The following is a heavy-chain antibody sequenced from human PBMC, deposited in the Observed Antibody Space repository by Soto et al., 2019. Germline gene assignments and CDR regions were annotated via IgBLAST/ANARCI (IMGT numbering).Heavy chain of an antibody. J-gene: IGHJ6*03. D-gene: IGHD3-10*01. CDR3: ARDLLGASGRERANYYMDV. CDR1: GFTFNNYV. CDR2: ISGSGVST. V-gene: IGHV3-23*01. Sequence: EVQLLESGGGLVQPGGSLRLSCAASGFTFNNYVMTWVRQAPGKGLEWVSAISGSGVSTYYADSVKGRYSISRDNPKNTLFLQMNSLRAEDTAVYYCARDLLGASGRERANYYMDVWGKGTTVTVSS.